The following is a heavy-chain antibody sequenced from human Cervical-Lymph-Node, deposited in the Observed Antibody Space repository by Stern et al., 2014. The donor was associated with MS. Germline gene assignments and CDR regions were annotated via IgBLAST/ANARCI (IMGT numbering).Heavy chain of an antibody. J-gene: IGHJ4*02. V-gene: IGHV4-59*02. Sequence: VQLQESGPRLVKPPETLSLTCTVSGASVNSYYWSWVRQPPGKGLEWIGYVYYTGSTNYNPSRKSRVTILEDTSKRQFSLHLSSVTAADTALYYCATGGYYSNAIDYWGQGILVTVSS. CDR2: VYYTGST. CDR1: GASVNSYY. D-gene: IGHD2-8*01. CDR3: ATGGYYSNAIDY.